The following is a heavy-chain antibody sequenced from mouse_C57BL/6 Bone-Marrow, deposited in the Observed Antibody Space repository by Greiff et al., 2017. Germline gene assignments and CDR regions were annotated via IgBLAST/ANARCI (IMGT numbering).Heavy chain of an antibody. J-gene: IGHJ2*01. Sequence: EVKLVESGGGLVQPGGSLKLSCAASGFTFSDYYMYWVRQTPEKRLEWVAYISNGGGSTYYPDTVKGRFTISRDNAKNTLYLQMSRLKSEDTAMYYCARHATTVVAYYFDYWGQGTTLTVSS. CDR3: ARHATTVVAYYFDY. CDR1: GFTFSDYY. V-gene: IGHV5-12*01. D-gene: IGHD1-1*01. CDR2: ISNGGGST.